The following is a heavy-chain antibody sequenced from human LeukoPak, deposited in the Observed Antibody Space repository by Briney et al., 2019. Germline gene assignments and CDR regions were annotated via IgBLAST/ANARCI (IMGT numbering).Heavy chain of an antibody. CDR2: TYYRSKWYN. V-gene: IGHV6-1*01. Sequence: SQTLSLTCAISGDSVSSNSGAWNWIRQSPSRGLECLGRTYYRSKWYNDYAVSVKSRITINPDTSKNQFSLQLNSVTPEDTAVYYCARVKDSSGWYFDYWGQGTLVTVSS. D-gene: IGHD6-19*01. CDR3: ARVKDSSGWYFDY. J-gene: IGHJ4*02. CDR1: GDSVSSNSGA.